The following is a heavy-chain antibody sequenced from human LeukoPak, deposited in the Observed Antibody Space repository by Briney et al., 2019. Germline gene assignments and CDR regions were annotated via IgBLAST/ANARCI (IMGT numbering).Heavy chain of an antibody. D-gene: IGHD5-24*01. J-gene: IGHJ4*01. V-gene: IGHV4-39*01. CDR1: GGSISSSGYY. Sequence: PSETLSLTCTASGGSISSSGYYWGWIRQPPGKGLEWIASINYSGTTFYNPSLKSRVTISEDRSKNQFSLKLSSVTAADTAVYYCARLRDGRWLLEYWGQGTLVTVSS. CDR3: ARLRDGRWLLEY. CDR2: INYSGTT.